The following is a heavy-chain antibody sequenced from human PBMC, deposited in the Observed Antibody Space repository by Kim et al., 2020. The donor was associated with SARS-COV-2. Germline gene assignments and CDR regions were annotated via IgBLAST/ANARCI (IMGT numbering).Heavy chain of an antibody. CDR2: FDRTTK. Sequence: FDRTTKSYADSVNGRFTISRDNSKKTLFLQINSLRAEDTAVYYCTNVDYWGQGTLVTVSS. V-gene: IGHV3-33*06. CDR3: TNVDY. J-gene: IGHJ4*02.